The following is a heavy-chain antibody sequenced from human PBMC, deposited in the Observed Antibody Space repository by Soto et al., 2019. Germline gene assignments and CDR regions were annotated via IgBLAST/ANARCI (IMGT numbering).Heavy chain of an antibody. CDR3: ARHLYDYVWGSYRP. Sequence: QVQLVQSGAEVKETGSSVKVSCKSSGYIFKNYAVTWLRQAPGQGLEWMGGIIPVFGTPDYSQKFRGRVTITAEESTSTVYMELRSLTSEDTAVYYCARHLYDYVWGSYRPWGQGTLVTVSS. J-gene: IGHJ5*02. D-gene: IGHD3-16*02. CDR1: GYIFKNYA. V-gene: IGHV1-69*01. CDR2: IIPVFGTP.